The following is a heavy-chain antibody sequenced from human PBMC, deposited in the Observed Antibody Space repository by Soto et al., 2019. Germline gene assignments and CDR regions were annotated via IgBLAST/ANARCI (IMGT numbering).Heavy chain of an antibody. Sequence: SETLSLTCTVSGGSISSGGYYWSWIRQHPGKGLEWIGYIYYSGSTYYNPSLKSRVTISVDTSKNQFSLKLSSVTAADTAVYYCARDRVKSYYDSSGYYGQQYYFDYWGQGTLVTVSS. CDR1: GGSISSGGYY. CDR2: IYYSGST. J-gene: IGHJ4*02. D-gene: IGHD3-22*01. V-gene: IGHV4-31*03. CDR3: ARDRVKSYYDSSGYYGQQYYFDY.